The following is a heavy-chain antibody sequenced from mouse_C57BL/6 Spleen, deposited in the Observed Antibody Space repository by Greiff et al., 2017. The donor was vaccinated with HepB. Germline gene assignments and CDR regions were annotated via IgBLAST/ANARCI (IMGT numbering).Heavy chain of an antibody. Sequence: VQLQESGPELVKPGASVKISCKASGYAFSSSWMNWVKQRPGKGLEWIGRIYPGDGDTNYNGKFKGKATLTADKSSSTAYMQLSSLQAEDAAVYCCARGRNYGSSPAWLAYWGQGTLVTVSA. V-gene: IGHV1-82*01. D-gene: IGHD1-1*01. CDR1: GYAFSSSW. CDR3: ARGRNYGSSPAWLAY. J-gene: IGHJ3*01. CDR2: IYPGDGDT.